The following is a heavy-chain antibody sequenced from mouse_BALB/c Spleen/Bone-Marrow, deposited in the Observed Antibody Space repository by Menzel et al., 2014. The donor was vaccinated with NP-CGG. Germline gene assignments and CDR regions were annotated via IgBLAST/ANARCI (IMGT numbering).Heavy chain of an antibody. Sequence: EVKVVESGGGLVQPGGSLRLSCATSGFTFTDYYMSWVRQPPGKALEWLGFIRNKANGYTTEYSASVKGRFTISRDNSQSILYLQMNTLRTEDSATYYCARERDYGSNWYFDVWGAGTTVTVSS. CDR1: GFTFTDYY. J-gene: IGHJ1*01. V-gene: IGHV7-3*02. CDR3: ARERDYGSNWYFDV. CDR2: IRNKANGYTT. D-gene: IGHD1-1*01.